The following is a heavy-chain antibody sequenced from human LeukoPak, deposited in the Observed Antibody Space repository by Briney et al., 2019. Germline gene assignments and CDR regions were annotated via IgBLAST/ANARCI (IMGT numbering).Heavy chain of an antibody. D-gene: IGHD1-26*01. Sequence: GGSLRLSCAASGFTFSSYAMHWVRQAPGKGLEWVAVISYDGSNKYYADSVKGRFTISRDNSKNTLYLQMNSLRAEDAAVYYCATDFKRVVGTTGYALDVWGQGTTVTVS. J-gene: IGHJ6*02. V-gene: IGHV3-30-3*01. CDR2: ISYDGSNK. CDR3: ATDFKRVVGTTGYALDV. CDR1: GFTFSSYA.